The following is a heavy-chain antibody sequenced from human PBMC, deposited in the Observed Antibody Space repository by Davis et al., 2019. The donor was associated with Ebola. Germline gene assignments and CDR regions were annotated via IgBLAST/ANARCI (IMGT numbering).Heavy chain of an antibody. J-gene: IGHJ4*02. D-gene: IGHD2-21*02. V-gene: IGHV3-33*06. Sequence: PGGSLRLSCAASGFTFSSYGMHWVRQTPDKGLEWVAVIWYDGSNKYYADSVKGRFTISRDNSKNTLYLQMNSLRAEDTAVYYCAKGNEAYCGGDCYSGLYFDYWGQGTLVTVSS. CDR3: AKGNEAYCGGDCYSGLYFDY. CDR1: GFTFSSYG. CDR2: IWYDGSNK.